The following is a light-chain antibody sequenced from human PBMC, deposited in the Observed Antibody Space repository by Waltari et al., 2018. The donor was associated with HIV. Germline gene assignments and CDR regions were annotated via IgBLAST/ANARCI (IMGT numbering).Light chain of an antibody. Sequence: EIVLTQYPATLSVSPEGRAPLSCRASQSVRSNLAWYQQRPGQAPRLLIYGASARATGIPARFSGSGSGTEFTLTISSLQSEDFAVYYCQQYTNWYTFGQGTKLEIK. CDR1: QSVRSN. CDR3: QQYTNWYT. V-gene: IGKV3-15*01. CDR2: GAS. J-gene: IGKJ2*01.